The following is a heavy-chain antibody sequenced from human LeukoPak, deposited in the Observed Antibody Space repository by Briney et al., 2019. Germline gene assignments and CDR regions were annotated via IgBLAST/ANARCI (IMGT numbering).Heavy chain of an antibody. CDR2: INHSGST. CDR1: GGSFSGYY. V-gene: IGHV4-34*01. CDR3: ARVDSYYYYYYYMDV. J-gene: IGHJ6*03. Sequence: SETLSLTCAVYGGSFSGYYWSWIRQPPGKGLEWIGEINHSGSTNYNPSLKSRVTISVDTSKNQFSLKLSSVTAADTAVYYCARVDSYYYYYYYMDVWGKGTTVTVSS. D-gene: IGHD2-2*03.